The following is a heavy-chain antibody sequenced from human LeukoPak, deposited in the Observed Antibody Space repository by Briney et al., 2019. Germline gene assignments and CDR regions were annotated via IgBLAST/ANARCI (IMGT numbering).Heavy chain of an antibody. D-gene: IGHD3-16*01. Sequence: GESLKISCKSSGYSYTSYWIGWVRQMPGKGLEWMGIIYPGDSDTRYSRSFQGQVTISADKSLRTAYLQWRGLKASDTGMYYCARVGGRGTYNWFDPWGQGTLVTVSS. CDR2: IYPGDSDT. V-gene: IGHV5-51*01. CDR1: GYSYTSYW. J-gene: IGHJ5*02. CDR3: ARVGGRGTYNWFDP.